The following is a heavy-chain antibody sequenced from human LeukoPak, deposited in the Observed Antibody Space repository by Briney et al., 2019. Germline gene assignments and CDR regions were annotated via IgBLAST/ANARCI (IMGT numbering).Heavy chain of an antibody. CDR1: GGSISSGDYY. Sequence: SQTLSLTCTVSGGSISSGDYYWSWTRQPPGKGLEWIGYIYYSGSTYYNPSLKSRVTISVDTSKNQFSLKLTSVTAADTAVYYCARVPFWSGYPGYYYGMDVWGQGTTVTVSS. CDR3: ARVPFWSGYPGYYYGMDV. CDR2: IYYSGST. V-gene: IGHV4-30-4*01. D-gene: IGHD3-3*01. J-gene: IGHJ6*02.